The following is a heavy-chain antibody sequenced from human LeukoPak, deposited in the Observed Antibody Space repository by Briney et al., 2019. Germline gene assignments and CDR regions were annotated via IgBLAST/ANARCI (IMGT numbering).Heavy chain of an antibody. J-gene: IGHJ5*02. V-gene: IGHV1-46*01. CDR2: INPSGGST. CDR3: ARDGFEYVVRSYNWFDP. CDR1: GYTFTSYY. Sequence: AASVKVSCKASGYTFTSYYKHWVRQAPGQGLEWMGIINPSGGSTSYAQKFQGRVTMTRDTSTSTVYMELSSLRSEDTAVYYCARDGFEYVVRSYNWFDPWGQGTLVTVSS. D-gene: IGHD3-10*01.